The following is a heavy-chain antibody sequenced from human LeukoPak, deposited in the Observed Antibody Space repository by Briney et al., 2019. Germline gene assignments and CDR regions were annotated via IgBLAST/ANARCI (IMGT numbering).Heavy chain of an antibody. CDR3: ARYTAMVRDYFDY. D-gene: IGHD5-18*01. Sequence: PSETLSLTCTVSGGSISSYYWSWIRQPPGKGLEWIGYIYYSGSTNYNPSVKSRVTISVDTSKNQFSLKLSSVTAADTAVYYCARYTAMVRDYFDYWGQGTLVTVSS. CDR2: IYYSGST. V-gene: IGHV4-59*01. CDR1: GGSISSYY. J-gene: IGHJ4*02.